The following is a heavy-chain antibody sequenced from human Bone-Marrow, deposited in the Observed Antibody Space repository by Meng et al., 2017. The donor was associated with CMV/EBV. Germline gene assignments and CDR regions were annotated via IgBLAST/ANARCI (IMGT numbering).Heavy chain of an antibody. Sequence: FGFTFSSYAMHWVRQAPGKGLEWVAVISYDGSNKYYADSVKGRFTISRDNSKNTLYLQMNSLRAEDTAVYYCARGAIGYSYGLRFDYWGQGTLVTVSS. CDR3: ARGAIGYSYGLRFDY. V-gene: IGHV3-30-3*01. CDR2: ISYDGSNK. D-gene: IGHD5-18*01. CDR1: GFTFSSYA. J-gene: IGHJ4*02.